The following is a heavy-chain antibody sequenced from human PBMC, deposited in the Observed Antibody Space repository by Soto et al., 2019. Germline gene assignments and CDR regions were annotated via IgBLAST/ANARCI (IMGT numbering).Heavy chain of an antibody. D-gene: IGHD3-3*01. CDR2: IYDSENT. Sequence: PSETLSLTCTVSGGSVTSASHYWTWIRQPPGRGLEWIGHIYDSENTNYNPSLKSRVTMSVDTSKNQFSVTLASVTAAGTAVYYCAGGVESVTVFDYWGQGILVTVS. CDR3: AGGVESVTVFDY. J-gene: IGHJ4*02. V-gene: IGHV4-61*01. CDR1: GGSVTSASHY.